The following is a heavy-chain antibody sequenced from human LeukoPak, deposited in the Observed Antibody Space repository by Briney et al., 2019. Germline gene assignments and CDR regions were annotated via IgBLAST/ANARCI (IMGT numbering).Heavy chain of an antibody. J-gene: IGHJ4*02. CDR1: GYNFPKSW. D-gene: IGHD3-10*01. CDR2: IYPHDSDT. Sequence: GESLKISCKASGYNFPKSWIGWVRQMPGKGLEGMGIIYPHDSDTRYSPSFQGQVTISAAKSNTTAYLQWSSLKASDTAIYYCARHSTSASGTYALDYWGQGSLVAVSS. CDR3: ARHSTSASGTYALDY. V-gene: IGHV5-51*01.